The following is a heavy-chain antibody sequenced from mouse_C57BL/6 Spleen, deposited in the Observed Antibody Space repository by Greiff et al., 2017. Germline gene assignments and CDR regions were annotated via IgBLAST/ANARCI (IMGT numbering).Heavy chain of an antibody. CDR1: GYTFTSYW. CDR2: IYPGSGST. CDR3: AIIYDYDEGYYAMDY. V-gene: IGHV1-55*01. D-gene: IGHD2-4*01. J-gene: IGHJ4*01. Sequence: QVQLQQPGAELVKPGASVKMSCKASGYTFTSYWITWVKQRPGQGLEWIGDIYPGSGSTNYNEKFKSKATLTVDTSSSTAYMQLSSLTSEDSAVYYCAIIYDYDEGYYAMDYWGQGTSVTVSS.